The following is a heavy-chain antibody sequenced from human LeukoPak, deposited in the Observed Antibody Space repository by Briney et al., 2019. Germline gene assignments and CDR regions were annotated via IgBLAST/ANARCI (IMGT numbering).Heavy chain of an antibody. J-gene: IGHJ5*02. CDR3: ASDRSQYSSPVGWFDP. Sequence: ASVKVSCKASGYTFTVYYMHWVRQAPGPGLGWRGWTNPHSGGKNYAQKFQGRVTMTRDTSTSTAYMELSRLRSDDTAVYYCASDRSQYSSPVGWFDPWGQGTLVTVSS. CDR1: GYTFTVYY. V-gene: IGHV1-2*02. D-gene: IGHD6-6*01. CDR2: TNPHSGGK.